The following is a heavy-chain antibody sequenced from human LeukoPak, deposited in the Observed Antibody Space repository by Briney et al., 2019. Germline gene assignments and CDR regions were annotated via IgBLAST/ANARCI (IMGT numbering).Heavy chain of an antibody. CDR3: ARVGYDFWSGYHWFDP. CDR1: GGSISSYH. Sequence: PSETLSLTCTVSGGSISSYHWSWIRQPPGKGLEWIGYIYYSGSTNYNPSLKSRVTISVDTSKNQFSLKLSSVTAADTAVYYCARVGYDFWSGYHWFDPWGQGTLVTVSS. D-gene: IGHD3-3*01. J-gene: IGHJ5*02. V-gene: IGHV4-59*01. CDR2: IYYSGST.